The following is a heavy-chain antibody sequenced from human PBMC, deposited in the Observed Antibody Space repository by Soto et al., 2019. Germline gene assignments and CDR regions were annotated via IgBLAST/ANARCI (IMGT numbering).Heavy chain of an antibody. CDR2: ISGSGEST. CDR3: AKEGAGYYDSSPYDS. Sequence: EVQLLESGGGLVQPGGSLRLSCAASGFTFRGYAMSWVRQAPGKGLGWVSAISGSGESTHYADSVKGRSIISRDNSKNTLYLQMNSLRAEDTAVYYCAKEGAGYYDSSPYDSWGQGTLVSVSS. D-gene: IGHD3-22*01. CDR1: GFTFRGYA. J-gene: IGHJ5*01. V-gene: IGHV3-23*01.